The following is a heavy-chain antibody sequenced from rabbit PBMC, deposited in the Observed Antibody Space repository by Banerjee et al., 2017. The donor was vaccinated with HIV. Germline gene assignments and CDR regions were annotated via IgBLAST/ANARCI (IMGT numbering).Heavy chain of an antibody. V-gene: IGHV1S40*01. J-gene: IGHJ3*01. Sequence: QSLEESGGDLVKPGASLTLTCTASGFSFSNKYVMCWVRQAPGKGLEWIGCINTSSGNTVYASWAKGRFTISKTSSTTVTLQMTSLTAADTATYFCARVTGYGSTSGHPTRLDLWGQGTLVTVS. CDR3: ARVTGYGSTSGHPTRLDL. CDR2: INTSSGNT. CDR1: GFSFSNKYV. D-gene: IGHD1-1*01.